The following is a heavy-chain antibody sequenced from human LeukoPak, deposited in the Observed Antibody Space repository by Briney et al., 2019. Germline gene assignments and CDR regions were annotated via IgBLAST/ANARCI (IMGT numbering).Heavy chain of an antibody. D-gene: IGHD3-22*01. Sequence: SETLSLTCAVYGGSFSGYYWSWIRQPPGKGLEWIGEINHSGSTNYNPSLKSRVTISVDTSKNQFSLKLSSVTAADRAVYYCASHSIRHYYDSSGYYYVGAFDIWGQGTMVTVSS. V-gene: IGHV4-34*01. J-gene: IGHJ3*02. CDR3: ASHSIRHYYDSSGYYYVGAFDI. CDR1: GGSFSGYY. CDR2: INHSGST.